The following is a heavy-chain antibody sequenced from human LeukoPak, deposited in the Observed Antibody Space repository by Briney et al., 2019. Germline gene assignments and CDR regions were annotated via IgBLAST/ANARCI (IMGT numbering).Heavy chain of an antibody. V-gene: IGHV3-48*01. CDR2: ISSSSSTI. J-gene: IGHJ6*03. CDR3: ARATIEVTMIVIPGYYYYYMDV. D-gene: IGHD3-22*01. CDR1: GFTFSSYS. Sequence: GGSLRLSCAASGFTFSSYSMNWVRQAPGKGLEWVSYISSSSSTIYYADSVKGRFTISRDNAKNSLYLQMNSLRAEDTAVYYCARATIEVTMIVIPGYYYYYMDVWGKGTTVTVSS.